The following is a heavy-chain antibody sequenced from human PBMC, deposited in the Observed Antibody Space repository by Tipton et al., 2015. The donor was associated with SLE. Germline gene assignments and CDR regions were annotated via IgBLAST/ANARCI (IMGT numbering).Heavy chain of an antibody. V-gene: IGHV3-30*18. D-gene: IGHD3-10*01. Sequence: SLRLSCAASGFTFSSYGMHWVRQAPGKGLEWVAVISYDGSNKYYADSVKGRFTISRDNSKNTLYLQMNSLRAEDTAVYYCAKTVPQLAFDYWGQGTLVTVSS. CDR1: GFTFSSYG. CDR3: AKTVPQLAFDY. J-gene: IGHJ4*02. CDR2: ISYDGSNK.